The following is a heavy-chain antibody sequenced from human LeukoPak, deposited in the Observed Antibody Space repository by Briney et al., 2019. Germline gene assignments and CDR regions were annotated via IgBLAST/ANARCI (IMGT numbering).Heavy chain of an antibody. CDR2: ISSSGSTI. J-gene: IGHJ6*03. Sequence: GGSLRLSCAASGFTFSSYEMNWVRQAPGKGLEWVSYISSSGSTIYYADSVKGRFTISRDNAKNSLYLQMNSLRAEDTAVYYCARQDYDFWSGYYHYYYYYMDVWGKGTTVTVSS. D-gene: IGHD3-3*01. V-gene: IGHV3-48*03. CDR1: GFTFSSYE. CDR3: ARQDYDFWSGYYHYYYYYMDV.